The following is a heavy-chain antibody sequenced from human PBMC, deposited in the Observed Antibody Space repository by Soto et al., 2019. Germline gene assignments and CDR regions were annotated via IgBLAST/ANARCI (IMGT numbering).Heavy chain of an antibody. J-gene: IGHJ3*02. CDR2: ISGSGGST. Sequence: EVPLLESGGGLVQPGGSLRLSCAASGFTFSSYAMSWVRQAPGKGLEWVSAISGSGGSTYYADSVKGRFTISRDNSKNTLYLQMNSLRAADTAVYYCAYLYQCLGGNDACDIWGQGTMVTVSS. V-gene: IGHV3-23*01. CDR1: GFTFSSYA. CDR3: AYLYQCLGGNDACDI. D-gene: IGHD6-19*01.